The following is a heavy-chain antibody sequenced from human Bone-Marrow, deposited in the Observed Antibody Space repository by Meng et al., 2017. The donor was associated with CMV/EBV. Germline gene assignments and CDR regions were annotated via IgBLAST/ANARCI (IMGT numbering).Heavy chain of an antibody. J-gene: IGHJ5*01. CDR3: ARWLES. Sequence: SETLSLTCAISGDSFSSNNAAWNWVRQSPSRGLEWLGRTYYRSQWYKDSAKWYFDYAVSMKSRISINQDTSKNQFSLQLNPVTPEDTAVYYCARWLESWGQGTLVTVSS. CDR1: GDSFSSNNAA. V-gene: IGHV6-1*01. CDR2: TYYRSQWYKDSAKWYF.